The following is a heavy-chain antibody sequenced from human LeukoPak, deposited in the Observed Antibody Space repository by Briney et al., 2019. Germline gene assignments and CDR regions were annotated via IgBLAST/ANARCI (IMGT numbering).Heavy chain of an antibody. V-gene: IGHV3-30*18. D-gene: IGHD4-17*01. CDR3: AKDIEYGDYIFDY. CDR2: ISYDGSNK. CDR1: GFTFSSYG. Sequence: GGSLRLSCAASGFTFSSYGMHWVRQAPGKGLERVAVISYDGSNKYYADSVKGRFTISRDNSKNTLYLQMNSLRAEDTAVYYCAKDIEYGDYIFDYWGQGTLVTVSS. J-gene: IGHJ4*02.